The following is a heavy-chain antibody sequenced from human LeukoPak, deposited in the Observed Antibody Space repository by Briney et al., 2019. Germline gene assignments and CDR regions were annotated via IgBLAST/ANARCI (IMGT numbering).Heavy chain of an antibody. D-gene: IGHD2-15*01. Sequence: PGGSLRLSCAASGFTFSYYEMNWVRLAPGKGLEWVSYISSSVTTIYYADSVKGRFTISRDNAKYSLSLQMNSLRAEDTAVYYCARGGHCSGGLCYSYNAFDVWGQGTMVTVSS. J-gene: IGHJ3*01. CDR2: ISSSVTTI. V-gene: IGHV3-48*03. CDR1: GFTFSYYE. CDR3: ARGGHCSGGLCYSYNAFDV.